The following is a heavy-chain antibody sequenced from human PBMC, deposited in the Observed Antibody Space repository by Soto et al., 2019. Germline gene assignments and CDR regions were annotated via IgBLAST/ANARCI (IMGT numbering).Heavy chain of an antibody. CDR3: AKGGRQWLVTSDFNY. D-gene: IGHD6-19*01. J-gene: IGHJ4*02. CDR1: GFTFSDYA. Sequence: VQLVESGGGVVQPGRSLRLSWAASGFTFSDYAMHWVRQARGKGLEWVAVVSHDGRNTHYADSVKGRFTISRDSSKNTVSLEMTSLRAEDSAVYYCAKGGRQWLVTSDFNYWDQGALVTVSS. CDR2: VSHDGRNT. V-gene: IGHV3-30*18.